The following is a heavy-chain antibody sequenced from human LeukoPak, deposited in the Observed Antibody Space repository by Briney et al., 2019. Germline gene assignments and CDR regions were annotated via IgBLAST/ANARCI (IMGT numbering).Heavy chain of an antibody. D-gene: IGHD6-19*01. V-gene: IGHV4-39*07. Sequence: SETLSLTCSVSGDSISSSGYYWDWIRQPPGKGLEWIGSIHHSGNTNYNPSLKSRVTISADMSKNQFSLKVNSVTAADTAVYYCARVPGYSSGWYPYYFDYWGQGTLVTVSS. CDR1: GDSISSSGYY. CDR2: IHHSGNT. J-gene: IGHJ4*02. CDR3: ARVPGYSSGWYPYYFDY.